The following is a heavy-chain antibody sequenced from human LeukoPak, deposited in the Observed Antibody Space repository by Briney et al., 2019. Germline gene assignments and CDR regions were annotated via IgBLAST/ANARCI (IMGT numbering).Heavy chain of an antibody. CDR2: IYSSGSV. J-gene: IGHJ5*01. V-gene: IGHV4-4*07. CDR1: GYSITSGYY. D-gene: IGHD2-8*01. CDR3: ARSNGFAAIDS. Sequence: SETLSLTCTVSGYSITSGYYWGWIRQPAGRGLEWIGRIYSSGSVNYNPSLKSRVTMSVDTSKNQFSLKMNSVTAADTAVYYCARSNGFAAIDSWAHGIMVTVSS.